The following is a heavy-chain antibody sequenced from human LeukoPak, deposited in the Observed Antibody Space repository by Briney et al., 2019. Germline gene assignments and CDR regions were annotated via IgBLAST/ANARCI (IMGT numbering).Heavy chain of an antibody. CDR3: ARTTGNFYFYYYMDV. D-gene: IGHD1-7*01. J-gene: IGHJ6*03. Sequence: SETLSLTCTVSGGCMTSNTYYWGCIRQPPGKGLEWIGSIYYTGSSYYNPSLKSRVTISIDTSKNQFSLRLSSVTAADTAVYYCARTTGNFYFYYYMDVWGKGTTVTVSS. V-gene: IGHV4-39*07. CDR1: GGCMTSNTYY. CDR2: IYYTGSS.